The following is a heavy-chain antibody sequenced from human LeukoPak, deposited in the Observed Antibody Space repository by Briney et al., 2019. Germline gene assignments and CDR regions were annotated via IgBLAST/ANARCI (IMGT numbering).Heavy chain of an antibody. Sequence: GASVKVSCKASGYTFTGYYMHWVRQAPGQGLEWMGWINPNSGGTNYAQKFQGRVTMTRDTSISTAYMERSRLRSDDTAVYYCARGGLVSMVQGVIITFVDYWGQGTLVTVSS. V-gene: IGHV1-2*02. D-gene: IGHD3-10*01. J-gene: IGHJ4*02. CDR3: ARGGLVSMVQGVIITFVDY. CDR1: GYTFTGYY. CDR2: INPNSGGT.